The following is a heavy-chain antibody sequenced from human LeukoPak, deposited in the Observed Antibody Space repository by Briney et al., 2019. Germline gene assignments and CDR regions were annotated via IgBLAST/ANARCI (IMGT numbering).Heavy chain of an antibody. V-gene: IGHV4-34*01. J-gene: IGHJ3*02. CDR3: ARGEYSYGTNAFDI. D-gene: IGHD5-18*01. CDR1: SGSFSGYY. CDR2: INHSGST. Sequence: SETLSLTCAVYSGSFSGYYWSWIRQPPGKGLEWIGEINHSGSTNYNPSLKSRVTISVDTSKNQFSLKLSSVTAADTAVYYCARGEYSYGTNAFDIWGQGTMVTVSS.